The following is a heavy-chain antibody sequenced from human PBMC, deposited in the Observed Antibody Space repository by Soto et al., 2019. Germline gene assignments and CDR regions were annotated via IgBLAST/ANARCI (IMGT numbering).Heavy chain of an antibody. D-gene: IGHD2-2*01. Sequence: ASVKVSCKVSGYTLTELSMHWVRQAPGKGLERMGGFDPEDGETIYAQKFQGRVTITADESTSTAYMELSSLRSEDTAVYYCASSRYCISTSCHPSSFGYYYGMDVWGQGTTVTVSS. CDR2: FDPEDGET. CDR3: ASSRYCISTSCHPSSFGYYYGMDV. V-gene: IGHV1-24*01. J-gene: IGHJ6*02. CDR1: GYTLTELS.